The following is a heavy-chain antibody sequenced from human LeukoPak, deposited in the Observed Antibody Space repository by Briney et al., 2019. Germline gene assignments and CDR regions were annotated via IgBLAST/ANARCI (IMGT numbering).Heavy chain of an antibody. CDR2: MNPNSGNT. V-gene: IGHV1-8*01. Sequence: ASVKVSCKASGYTFTSYDINWVRQATGQGLEWMGWMNPNSGNTGYAQKFQGRVTMTRNTSISTAYMELSSLRSEDTAVYYCARMSEGYCSSTSCFWFDPRGQGTLVTVSS. D-gene: IGHD2-2*01. CDR3: ARMSEGYCSSTSCFWFDP. CDR1: GYTFTSYD. J-gene: IGHJ5*02.